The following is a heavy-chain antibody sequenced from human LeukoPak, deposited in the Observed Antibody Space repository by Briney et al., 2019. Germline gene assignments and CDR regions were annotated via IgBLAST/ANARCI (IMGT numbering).Heavy chain of an antibody. J-gene: IGHJ4*02. CDR1: GFTFDDYT. Sequence: PGGSLRLSCAASGFTFDDYTMHWVRQAPGKGLEWVSSITSSSSYIYYTDSMKGRFTISRDNAKKSLYLQMNSLRAEDTAVYYCARSPGGGLYYDSSGYYYPTFDSWGQGTLVTVSS. CDR2: ITSSSSYI. CDR3: ARSPGGGLYYDSSGYYYPTFDS. V-gene: IGHV3-21*01. D-gene: IGHD3-22*01.